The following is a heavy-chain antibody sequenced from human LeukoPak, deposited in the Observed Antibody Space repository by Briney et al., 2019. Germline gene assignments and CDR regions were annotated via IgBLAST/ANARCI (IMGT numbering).Heavy chain of an antibody. J-gene: IGHJ4*02. CDR3: AKGPERSDRGYSDY. D-gene: IGHD1-14*01. Sequence: GGSLRLPCAASGFTFRNYAMSRVRQAPGKGLEWVSGIDPSSTYTYYADSVKGRFTISRDNSKNTLYLQLNSLRAEDTAAYYCAKGPERSDRGYSDYWGQGTLVTVSS. CDR1: GFTFRNYA. CDR2: IDPSSTYT. V-gene: IGHV3-23*01.